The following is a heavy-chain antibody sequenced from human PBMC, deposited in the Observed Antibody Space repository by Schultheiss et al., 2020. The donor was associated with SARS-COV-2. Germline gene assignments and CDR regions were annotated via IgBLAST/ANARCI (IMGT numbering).Heavy chain of an antibody. CDR2: IYYSGST. J-gene: IGHJ3*02. CDR1: GGSISSGGYY. D-gene: IGHD2-2*01. Sequence: SETLSLTCTVSGGSISSGGYYWSWIRQHPGKGLEWIGYIYYSGSTYYNPSLKSRVTISVDTSKNQFSLKLSSVTAADTAVYYCARWYCSSTGCHDAFDIWGQGTMVTVSS. V-gene: IGHV4-31*03. CDR3: ARWYCSSTGCHDAFDI.